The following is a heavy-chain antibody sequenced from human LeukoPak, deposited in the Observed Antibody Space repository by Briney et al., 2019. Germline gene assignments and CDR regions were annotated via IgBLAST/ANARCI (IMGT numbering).Heavy chain of an antibody. CDR2: IYHSGST. D-gene: IGHD5-12*01. CDR1: GYSISSGYY. V-gene: IGHV4-38-2*02. J-gene: IGHJ4*02. Sequence: SETLSLTCTVSGYSISSGYYWGWIRQPPGKGLEWIGSIYHSGSTYYNPSLKSRVTISVDTSKNQFSLKLSSVTAADTAVYYCARYSGYDSILMTTSYYFDYWGQGTLVTVSS. CDR3: ARYSGYDSILMTTSYYFDY.